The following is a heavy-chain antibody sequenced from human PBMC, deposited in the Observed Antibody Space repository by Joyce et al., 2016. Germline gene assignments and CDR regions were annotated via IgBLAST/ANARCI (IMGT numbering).Heavy chain of an antibody. V-gene: IGHV4-34*01. Sequence: QVQLQQWGAGLLKPSETLSLTCAVSGGPFRGFFWTWVRQAPGKGLEWIGDINNSGGANYNPSLKTRVTFSVDTSKNQFSLKVTSLSAADTAVYYCARSQWLAPLMYWGQGTPVTVSS. D-gene: IGHD6-19*01. CDR1: GGPFRGFF. J-gene: IGHJ4*02. CDR3: ARSQWLAPLMY. CDR2: INNSGGA.